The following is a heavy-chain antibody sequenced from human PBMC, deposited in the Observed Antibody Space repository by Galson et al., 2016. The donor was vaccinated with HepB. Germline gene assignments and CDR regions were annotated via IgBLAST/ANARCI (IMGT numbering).Heavy chain of an antibody. CDR3: ASGWVANRIDH. Sequence: SLRLSCAASGFTFSDYYMSWIRQAPGKGLQWLSYISVTHNYTQYEDSVKGRFTISRDNAKNSLYLQMNSLRAEDTAVYYCASGWVANRIDHWGQGTLVTVSS. D-gene: IGHD1-14*01. CDR1: GFTFSDYY. CDR2: ISVTHNYT. J-gene: IGHJ4*02. V-gene: IGHV3-11*06.